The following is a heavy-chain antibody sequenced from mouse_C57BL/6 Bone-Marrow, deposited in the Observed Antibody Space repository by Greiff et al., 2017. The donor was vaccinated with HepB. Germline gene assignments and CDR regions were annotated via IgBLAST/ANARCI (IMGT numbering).Heavy chain of an antibody. Sequence: VQLQESGAELVRPGTSVKLSCKASGYTFTSYWMHWVKQRPGQGLEWIGVIDPSDSYTNYNQKFKGKATLTVDTSSSTAYMQLSSLTSEDSAVYYCASDYYGSSYNAYWGQGTLVTVSA. J-gene: IGHJ3*01. D-gene: IGHD1-1*01. CDR2: IDPSDSYT. V-gene: IGHV1-59*01. CDR3: ASDYYGSSYNAY. CDR1: GYTFTSYW.